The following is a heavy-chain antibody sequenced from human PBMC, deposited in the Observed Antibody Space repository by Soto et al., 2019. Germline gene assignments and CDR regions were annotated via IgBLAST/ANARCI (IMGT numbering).Heavy chain of an antibody. Sequence: SEPLSLTCAVSCDSISSGNWWSGVRQPPGKGLEWIGEIYHSGSTNYNPSLKSRVTISVDKSKNQFSLKLNSVTAADTDVYYCARVMRRTMVRGVLIILVACDIWGPGTTV. D-gene: IGHD3-10*01. CDR1: CDSISSGNW. CDR2: IYHSGST. CDR3: ARVMRRTMVRGVLIILVACDI. V-gene: IGHV4-4*02. J-gene: IGHJ3*02.